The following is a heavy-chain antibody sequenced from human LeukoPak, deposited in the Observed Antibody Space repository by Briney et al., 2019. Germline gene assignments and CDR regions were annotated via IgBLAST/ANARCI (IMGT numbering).Heavy chain of an antibody. CDR3: ARDIYYYGSGSPVYFDC. Sequence: ASVKVSCKASGYTFTDYYMHWVRQAPGQGLEWMGSINPNSGGTNYAQMFQGRVTMTRDTSISTAYMELSRLRADDTAVYYCARDIYYYGSGSPVYFDCWGQGTLVTVSS. J-gene: IGHJ4*02. CDR1: GYTFTDYY. CDR2: INPNSGGT. V-gene: IGHV1-2*02. D-gene: IGHD3-10*01.